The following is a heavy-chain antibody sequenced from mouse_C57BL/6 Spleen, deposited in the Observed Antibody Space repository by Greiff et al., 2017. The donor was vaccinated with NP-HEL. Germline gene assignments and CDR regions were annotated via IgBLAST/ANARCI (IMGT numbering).Heavy chain of an antibody. CDR1: YFAFMASA. V-gene: IGHV1-49*01. J-gene: IGHJ4*01. CDR2: FTMYSDAT. Sequence: LQQSGAELVRPGSSVKLSCKDSYFAFMASAMHWVKQRPGHGLEWIGSFTMYSDATEYSENFKGKATLTANTSSSTAYMELSSLTSEDSAVYYCARGPITTVVATDYAMDDWGQGTSVTVSS. D-gene: IGHD1-1*01. CDR3: ARGPITTVVATDYAMDD.